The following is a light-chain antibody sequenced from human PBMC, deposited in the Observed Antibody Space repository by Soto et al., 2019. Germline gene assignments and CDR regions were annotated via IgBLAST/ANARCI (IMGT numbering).Light chain of an antibody. CDR3: MQALQTRLT. CDR1: QSLLHTNGYNY. V-gene: IGKV2-28*01. J-gene: IGKJ4*01. Sequence: DIVMTQSPLSLPVTPGEPASISCRSSQSLLHTNGYNYLDWYLQKPGQSPQLLIYLGSNRASGVPDRFSGSGSGTDFPLKIRRVGAEDVGVYYCMQALQTRLTFGGGTKVEI. CDR2: LGS.